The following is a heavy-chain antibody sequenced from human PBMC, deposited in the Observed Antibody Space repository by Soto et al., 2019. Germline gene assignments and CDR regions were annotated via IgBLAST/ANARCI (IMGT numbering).Heavy chain of an antibody. Sequence: GESLKISCKGSGYTFTTYWIGWVRQMPGKGLEWMGIIYPGDSDTRYSPSFQGQVTISADKSISTAYLQWSSLNASDTAMYYCARAYCGGDCLSSFFGMDVWGQGTTVTVSS. CDR2: IYPGDSDT. V-gene: IGHV5-51*01. D-gene: IGHD2-21*02. CDR1: GYTFTTYW. CDR3: ARAYCGGDCLSSFFGMDV. J-gene: IGHJ6*02.